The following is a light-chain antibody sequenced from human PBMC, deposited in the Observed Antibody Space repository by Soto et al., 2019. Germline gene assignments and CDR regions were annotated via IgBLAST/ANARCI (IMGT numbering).Light chain of an antibody. V-gene: IGLV2-14*01. CDR1: SSDGGGYNY. CDR3: SSYTSSSTSVV. J-gene: IGLJ2*01. Sequence: QSALTQPASVSGSPGQSITISCTGTSSDGGGYNYVSWYQQHPGKAPKLMIYDVSNRPSGVCNRFSGSKSGNTASLTISGRQAEDEADYYCSSYTSSSTSVVFGGGTKLTVL. CDR2: DVS.